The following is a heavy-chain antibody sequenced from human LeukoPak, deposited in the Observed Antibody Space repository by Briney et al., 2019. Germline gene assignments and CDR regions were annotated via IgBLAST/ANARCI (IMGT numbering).Heavy chain of an antibody. D-gene: IGHD6-6*01. V-gene: IGHV3-9*03. CDR3: AKALSSSFTGSSWEY. CDR1: GFTFDDYA. Sequence: GGSLRLSCAASGFTFDDYATHWIRQAPGKGLEWVSGINWNGGKIGYADSVKGRFTISRDSAKSSLYLQMNTLRAEDMAFYYCAKALSSSFTGSSWEYWGQGTLVTVSS. CDR2: INWNGGKI. J-gene: IGHJ4*02.